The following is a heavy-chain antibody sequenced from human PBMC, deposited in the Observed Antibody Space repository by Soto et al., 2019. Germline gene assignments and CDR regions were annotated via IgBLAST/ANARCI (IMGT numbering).Heavy chain of an antibody. D-gene: IGHD5-18*01. CDR3: ARGGYSSGAQAFHI. V-gene: IGHV4-30-4*01. J-gene: IGHJ3*02. CDR1: SGSISSGDYN. CDR2: IYYRGST. Sequence: QVQLQESGPGLVKPSQTLSLTCTVSSGSISSGDYNWNWLRQPPGKGLEWIGYIYYRGSTHHNPSLKSRVTISIETSKHQFSRKLSSVTAADTAMYYGARGGYSSGAQAFHIWGQGTMVTVSS.